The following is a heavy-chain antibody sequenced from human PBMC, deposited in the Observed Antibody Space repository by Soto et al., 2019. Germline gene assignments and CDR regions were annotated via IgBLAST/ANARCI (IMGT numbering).Heavy chain of an antibody. CDR3: AGVVNVGYYYYAMDV. Sequence: GGSLRLSCTASGFTFSSHWMDWVRQAPGKGPVWVSRINGDGISTNYAEFVQGRFTIPRDNAKNTLYLQMNRLRVEDTGIYYCAGVVNVGYYYYAMDVWGQGTTVTVSS. CDR2: INGDGIST. V-gene: IGHV3-74*01. J-gene: IGHJ6*02. CDR1: GFTFSSHW. D-gene: IGHD2-15*01.